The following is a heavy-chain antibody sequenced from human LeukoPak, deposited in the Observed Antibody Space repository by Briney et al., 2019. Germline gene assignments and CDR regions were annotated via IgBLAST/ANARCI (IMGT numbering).Heavy chain of an antibody. CDR2: IKSDETST. Sequence: PGGSLRLSCAASGFTFSSYWMHWVRQAPGKGLEWVSRIKSDETSTTYADSVKGRFTISRDNAKNTLYLQMTSLRAEDVAVYYCARATGATYNFDYWGQATSVTVSS. D-gene: IGHD1-1*01. CDR3: ARATGATYNFDY. CDR1: GFTFSSYW. V-gene: IGHV3-74*01. J-gene: IGHJ4*02.